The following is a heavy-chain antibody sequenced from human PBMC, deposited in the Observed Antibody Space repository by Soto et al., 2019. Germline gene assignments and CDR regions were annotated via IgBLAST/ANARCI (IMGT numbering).Heavy chain of an antibody. CDR2: IMPVFRAP. J-gene: IGHJ6*02. Sequence: QVQLEQSGAEVKQPGSSVRVSCKASGGTFINSAISWVRQAPGQGLEWMGGIMPVFRAPDYAQNFQGRVTITADESTSTAYMELHGLRSDDTAVYFCARDKDRLQLGGNYYYILDVWGQGTTVTVSS. V-gene: IGHV1-69*12. CDR3: ARDKDRLQLGGNYYYILDV. CDR1: GGTFINSA. D-gene: IGHD5-12*01.